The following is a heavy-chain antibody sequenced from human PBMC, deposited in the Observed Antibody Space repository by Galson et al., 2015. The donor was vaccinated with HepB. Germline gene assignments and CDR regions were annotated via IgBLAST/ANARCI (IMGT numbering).Heavy chain of an antibody. J-gene: IGHJ6*02. D-gene: IGHD3-9*01. CDR1: GFTFSSYS. CDR3: ARRPGLTGYPDTPYYYYGMDV. V-gene: IGHV3-48*04. Sequence: SLRLSCAASGFTFSSYSMNWVRQAPGKGLEWVSYISSSSSTIYADSVKGRFTISRDNAKNSLYLQMNSLRAEDTAVYYCARRPGLTGYPDTPYYYYGMDVWGQGTTVTVSS. CDR2: ISSSSSTI.